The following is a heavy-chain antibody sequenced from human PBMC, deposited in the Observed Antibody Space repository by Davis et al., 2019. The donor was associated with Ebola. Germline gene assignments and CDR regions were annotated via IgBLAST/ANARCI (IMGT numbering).Heavy chain of an antibody. V-gene: IGHV1-69*06. CDR3: ASDSKYYYGMDV. CDR1: GGTFSSYA. J-gene: IGHJ6*02. Sequence: SVKVSCKASGGTFSSYAFTWVRQAPGQGLEWMGGIIPIFGTANYAQKFQGRVTITADKSTSTAYMELSSLRSGDTAVYYCASDSKYYYGMDVWGQGTTVTVSS. CDR2: IIPIFGTA.